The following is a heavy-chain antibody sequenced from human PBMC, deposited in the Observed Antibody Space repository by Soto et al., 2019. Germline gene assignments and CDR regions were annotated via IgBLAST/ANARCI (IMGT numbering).Heavy chain of an antibody. Sequence: PGGSLRLSCAAPGFTFSSYGMHWVRQAPGKGLEWVAVISYDGSNKYYADSVKGRFTISRDNSKNTLYLQMNSLRAEDTAVYYCAKSPETYYYDSSGYSYFDYWGQGTLVTVSS. CDR2: ISYDGSNK. J-gene: IGHJ4*02. D-gene: IGHD3-22*01. V-gene: IGHV3-30*18. CDR3: AKSPETYYYDSSGYSYFDY. CDR1: GFTFSSYG.